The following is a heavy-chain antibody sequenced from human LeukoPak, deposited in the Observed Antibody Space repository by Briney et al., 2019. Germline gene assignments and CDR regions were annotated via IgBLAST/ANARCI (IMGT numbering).Heavy chain of an antibody. Sequence: TLSLTCTVXGGSISXYYWSWIRQPPGKGLEWIGYIYYSGSTNYNPSLKSRVTISVDTSKNQFSLKLSSVTAADTAVYYCARQYSSGWYVDYWGQGTLVTVSS. CDR1: GGSISXYY. V-gene: IGHV4-59*08. CDR3: ARQYSSGWYVDY. J-gene: IGHJ4*02. D-gene: IGHD6-19*01. CDR2: IYYSGST.